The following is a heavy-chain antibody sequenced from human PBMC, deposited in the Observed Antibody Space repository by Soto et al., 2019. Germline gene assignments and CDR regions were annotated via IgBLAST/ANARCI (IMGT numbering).Heavy chain of an antibody. D-gene: IGHD3-22*01. J-gene: IGHJ4*02. CDR1: GYTFTSYA. V-gene: IGHV1-3*05. Sequence: QVQLVQSGAEEKKPGASVKVSCKASGYTFTSYAMHWVRQAPGQRLEWMGWINAGNGNTKYSQKFQGRVTITRDTSASTVYMELSSLRSEDTAVYYCARGSGYSYWDDYWGQGTLVTVSS. CDR2: INAGNGNT. CDR3: ARGSGYSYWDDY.